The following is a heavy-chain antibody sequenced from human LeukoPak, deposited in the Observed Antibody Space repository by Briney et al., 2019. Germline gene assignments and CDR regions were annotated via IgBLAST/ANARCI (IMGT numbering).Heavy chain of an antibody. CDR3: AKGGYCSSTSCYVGWFDP. J-gene: IGHJ5*02. V-gene: IGHV3-23*01. D-gene: IGHD2-2*01. Sequence: GGSLRLSCAASGFSFSSYCMSWVRQAPGKGLEWVSGIGISGYSTYYADSVKGRFTISRDNSKNTLFLQMSSLRAEDTAVYYCAKGGYCSSTSCYVGWFDPWGQGTLVTVSS. CDR2: IGISGYST. CDR1: GFSFSSYC.